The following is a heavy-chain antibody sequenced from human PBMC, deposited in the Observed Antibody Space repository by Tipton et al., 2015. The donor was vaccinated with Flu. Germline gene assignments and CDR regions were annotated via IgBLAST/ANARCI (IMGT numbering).Heavy chain of an antibody. CDR2: ISGSGGST. CDR3: AEPPLTFFGVVASTSDY. J-gene: IGHJ4*02. CDR1: GFTFSSYA. V-gene: IGHV3-23*01. Sequence: SLTLSCAASGFTFSSYAMSWVRQAPGKGLEWVSAISGSGGSTYYADSVKGRFTTSRDKSKNTLYLQMNSLRAEDTAVYYWAEPPLTFFGVVASTSDYGGQGTLVTVSS. D-gene: IGHD3-3*01.